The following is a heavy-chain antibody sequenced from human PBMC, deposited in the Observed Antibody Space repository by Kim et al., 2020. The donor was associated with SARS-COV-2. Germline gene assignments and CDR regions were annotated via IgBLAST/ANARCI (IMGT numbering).Heavy chain of an antibody. Sequence: ASVKVSCKASGYTFTSYGISWVRQAPGQGLAWMGWITAYNGNTNYAQKLQGRVTLTTDTSTSTAYMGLRSLRSDDTAVYYCPRVRGTGTTGLGGVYWGQGAPVTVSS. CDR1: GYTFTSYG. CDR2: ITAYNGNT. CDR3: PRVRGTGTTGLGGVY. V-gene: IGHV1-18*04. D-gene: IGHD1-1*01. J-gene: IGHJ4*02.